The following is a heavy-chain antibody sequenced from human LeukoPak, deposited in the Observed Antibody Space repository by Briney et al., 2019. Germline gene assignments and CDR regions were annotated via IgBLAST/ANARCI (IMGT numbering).Heavy chain of an antibody. Sequence: GGSLRLSCAASGFTFSSYSMNWVRQAPGKGLEWVSSISSSSSYIYYADSVKGRFTISRDNAKNSLYLQMNSLRAEDTAVYYCASNYYDSLGYYYGMDVWGQGTTVTVSS. CDR3: ASNYYDSLGYYYGMDV. V-gene: IGHV3-21*01. J-gene: IGHJ6*02. CDR2: ISSSSSYI. D-gene: IGHD3-22*01. CDR1: GFTFSSYS.